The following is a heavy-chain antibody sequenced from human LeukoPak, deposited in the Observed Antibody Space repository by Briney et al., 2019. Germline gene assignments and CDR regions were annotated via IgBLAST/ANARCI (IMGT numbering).Heavy chain of an antibody. CDR3: AVSTGWYKIDY. CDR1: GASISSSNW. D-gene: IGHD6-19*01. V-gene: IGHV4-4*02. CDR2: MYHSGIS. Sequence: RPSETLSLTCAVSGASISSSNWWSWVRQPPGKGLEWIGEMYHSGISNYNPSLKSRVTISLDKSKNQFSLKLNSMTAADTAVHYCAVSTGWYKIDYWGQGTLVTVSS. J-gene: IGHJ4*02.